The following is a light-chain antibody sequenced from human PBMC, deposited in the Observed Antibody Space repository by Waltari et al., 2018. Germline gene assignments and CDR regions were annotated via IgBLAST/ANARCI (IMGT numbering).Light chain of an antibody. J-gene: IGLJ2*01. CDR1: SSNIGAGYD. Sequence: QSVLTQPPSVSVAPGQSVTISCTRSSSNIGAGYDFLSYQQIPGSAPKVLIYRDDNRTSGVPGRFSGSKSGTSASLSVTGLHVEDEADYFCQSFDRDLNAVLFGGGTKLTVL. V-gene: IGLV1-40*01. CDR3: QSFDRDLNAVL. CDR2: RDD.